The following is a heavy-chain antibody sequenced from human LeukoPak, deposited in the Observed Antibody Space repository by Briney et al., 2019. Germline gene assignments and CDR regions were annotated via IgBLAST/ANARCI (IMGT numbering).Heavy chain of an antibody. Sequence: ASVKVSCKASGYTFTGYYMHWVRQAPGQGLEWMGWINPNSGGTNYAQKFQGRVTMTRDTSISTAYMELSRLRSDDTAVYYCAREVAVAEYWFDPWGQGTLVTVSS. CDR1: GYTFTGYY. V-gene: IGHV1-2*02. CDR2: INPNSGGT. J-gene: IGHJ5*02. D-gene: IGHD6-19*01. CDR3: AREVAVAEYWFDP.